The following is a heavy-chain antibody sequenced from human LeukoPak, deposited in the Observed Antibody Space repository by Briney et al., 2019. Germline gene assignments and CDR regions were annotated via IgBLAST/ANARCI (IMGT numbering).Heavy chain of an antibody. CDR2: IYYSGST. Sequence: PSETLSLTSTVSGGSISSGGYYWSWIRQHPGKGLEWIGYIYYSGSTYYNPSLRSRVTISADTSKNQFSLKLSSVTAADTAVYFCAREYCSGASCYFDYWGQGTLVTVSS. V-gene: IGHV4-31*03. CDR1: GGSISSGGYY. J-gene: IGHJ4*02. CDR3: AREYCSGASCYFDY. D-gene: IGHD2-15*01.